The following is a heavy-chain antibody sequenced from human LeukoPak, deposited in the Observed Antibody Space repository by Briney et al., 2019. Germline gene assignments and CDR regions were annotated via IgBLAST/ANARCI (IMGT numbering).Heavy chain of an antibody. CDR2: VYHSGST. V-gene: IGHV4-30-2*01. CDR1: GGSISSGGYY. CDR3: ARDLGRAATWCFDP. D-gene: IGHD2-8*01. J-gene: IGHJ5*02. Sequence: SETLSLTCTVSGGSISSGGYYWSWIRQPPGKGLEWIGYVYHSGSTYYNPSLKSRVTISVDRSKNQFSLKLSSVTAADTAVYYCARDLGRAATWCFDPWGQGTLVTVSS.